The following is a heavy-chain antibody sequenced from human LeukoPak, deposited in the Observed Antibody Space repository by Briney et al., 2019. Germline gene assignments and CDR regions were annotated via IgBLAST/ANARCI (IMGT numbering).Heavy chain of an antibody. D-gene: IGHD3-10*01. V-gene: IGHV1-2*02. Sequence: ASVKVSCKASGYTFTGYYMHWVRQAPGQGLEWMGWINPNSGGTNYAQKFQGRVTMTRDTSISTAYMELSRLRSDDTAVYYCARKLSMVRGVLLFDPWGQGTLVTVPS. J-gene: IGHJ5*02. CDR2: INPNSGGT. CDR1: GYTFTGYY. CDR3: ARKLSMVRGVLLFDP.